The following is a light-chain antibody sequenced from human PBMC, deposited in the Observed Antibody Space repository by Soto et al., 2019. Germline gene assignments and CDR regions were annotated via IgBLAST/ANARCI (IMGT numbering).Light chain of an antibody. J-gene: IGKJ1*01. CDR2: GAS. Sequence: EIVLTQSPGTLSLSPGQGATLSCRASQSVNSSFLAWYQQKVGQAPRLLIYGASSRATGIPDRFSGSGSGTDFSLTVSRLEPEDFAIYYCHQYGTSPWTFGQGTKVEIK. CDR1: QSVNSSF. V-gene: IGKV3-20*01. CDR3: HQYGTSPWT.